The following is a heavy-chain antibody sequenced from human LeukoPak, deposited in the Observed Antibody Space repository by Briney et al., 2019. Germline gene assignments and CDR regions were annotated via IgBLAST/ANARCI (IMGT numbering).Heavy chain of an antibody. Sequence: SETLSLTCTVSGGSISSYYWSWIRQPPGKGLEWIGYIYYSGSTNYNPSLKSRVTISIDTSRTQFSLKLSSVTAADTAVYYCARAYSSSWYFNWFDPWGRGTLVTVSS. J-gene: IGHJ5*02. CDR2: IYYSGST. D-gene: IGHD6-13*01. CDR3: ARAYSSSWYFNWFDP. V-gene: IGHV4-59*08. CDR1: GGSISSYY.